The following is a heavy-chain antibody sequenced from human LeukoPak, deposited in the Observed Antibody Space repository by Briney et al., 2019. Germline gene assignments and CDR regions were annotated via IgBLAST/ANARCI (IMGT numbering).Heavy chain of an antibody. CDR3: ARVSARLYYFDY. CDR2: ILPDGSEK. J-gene: IGHJ4*02. CDR1: DFTFSFYW. V-gene: IGHV3-7*03. Sequence: GGSLRLSCAASDFTFSFYWMTWVRQAPGEGLEWVANILPDGSEKYYLDSVKGRFTISRDNAKNSLYLQMNSLRAEDTAVYYCARVSARLYYFDYWGQGTLVTVSS. D-gene: IGHD1-26*01.